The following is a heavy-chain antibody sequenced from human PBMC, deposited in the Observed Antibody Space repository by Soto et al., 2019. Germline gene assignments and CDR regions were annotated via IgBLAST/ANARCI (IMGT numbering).Heavy chain of an antibody. D-gene: IGHD3-16*01. Sequence: QVQLVQSWAEVKKPGSSVKVSCKPSGGTFNGYIITWVRQAPGQGLEWIGEIIFTFNTANYAEKFQGRVSLSADQGTSTAYMELTSLTSEDTAVFYCASGLVGEPGGFDFWGQGTLVSVSS. V-gene: IGHV1-69*01. CDR1: GGTFNGYI. J-gene: IGHJ4*02. CDR2: IIFTFNTA. CDR3: ASGLVGEPGGFDF.